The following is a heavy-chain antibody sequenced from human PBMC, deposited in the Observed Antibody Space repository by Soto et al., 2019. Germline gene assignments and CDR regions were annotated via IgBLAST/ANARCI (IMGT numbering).Heavy chain of an antibody. CDR3: ARGHSTDCSNGVCSFFYNHEMDV. CDR2: INAGNGNT. D-gene: IGHD2-8*01. Sequence: ASVKVSCKASGYTFTSYAMHWVRQAPGQRLEWMGWINAGNGNTKYSQKFQGRVAITRDRSISTVYMELTRLRSDDTAVYFCARGHSTDCSNGVCSFFYNHEMDVWGQGTTVTVSS. CDR1: GYTFTSYA. J-gene: IGHJ6*02. V-gene: IGHV1-3*01.